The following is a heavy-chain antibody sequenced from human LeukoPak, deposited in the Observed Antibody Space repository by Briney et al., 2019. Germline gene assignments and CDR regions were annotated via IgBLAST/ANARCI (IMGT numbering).Heavy chain of an antibody. CDR3: ARAASLDY. CDR2: INTNTGKP. J-gene: IGHJ4*02. D-gene: IGHD2-2*01. CDR1: GYTFTSYA. V-gene: IGHV7-4-1*02. Sequence: ASVKVSCKASGYTFTSYAMNWVRQAPGQGLEWMGWINTNTGKPMYAQGFTGRFVFSLDSSVSTAYLQINSLNAEGTAVYYCARAASLDYWGQGTLVTVPS.